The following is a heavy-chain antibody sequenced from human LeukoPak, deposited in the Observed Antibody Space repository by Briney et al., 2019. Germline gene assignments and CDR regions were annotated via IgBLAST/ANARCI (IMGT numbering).Heavy chain of an antibody. D-gene: IGHD2-2*01. CDR2: IYYSGST. V-gene: IGHV4-59*01. CDR3: ARLGYCSSTSCFDY. J-gene: IGHJ4*02. Sequence: SETLSLTCTVSGGSISSYYWSWIRQPPGKGLEWIGYIYYSGSTNYNPSLKSRVTISVDTSKNQFSLKLSSVTAADTAVYYCARLGYCSSTSCFDYWGQGTLVTVSS. CDR1: GGSISSYY.